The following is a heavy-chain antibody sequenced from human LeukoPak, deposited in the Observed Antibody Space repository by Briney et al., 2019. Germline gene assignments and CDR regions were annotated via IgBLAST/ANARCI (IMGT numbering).Heavy chain of an antibody. D-gene: IGHD6-13*01. CDR2: ISSSSSYI. Sequence: GGSLRLSCAASGFTFSSYSMNWVRQAPGKGLEWVSSISSSSSYIYYADSVKGRFTISRDNAKNSLYLQMNSLRAEDTAVYYCAREAKQLGSMDVWGKGTTVTVSS. J-gene: IGHJ6*04. V-gene: IGHV3-21*01. CDR1: GFTFSSYS. CDR3: AREAKQLGSMDV.